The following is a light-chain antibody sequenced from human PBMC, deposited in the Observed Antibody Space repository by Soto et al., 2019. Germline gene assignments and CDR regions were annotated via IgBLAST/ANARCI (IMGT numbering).Light chain of an antibody. Sequence: QSVLTQPASVSGSPGQSITISCSGTSSNIGGYNVVSWYQQHPGKAPKVIVYEGIKRPSGVSDRFSGSTSGSTASLTISGLQAEDEAEYYCASYTSSNTWVFGGGTKLTVL. CDR1: SSNIGGYNV. J-gene: IGLJ3*02. CDR2: EGI. V-gene: IGLV2-14*02. CDR3: ASYTSSNTWV.